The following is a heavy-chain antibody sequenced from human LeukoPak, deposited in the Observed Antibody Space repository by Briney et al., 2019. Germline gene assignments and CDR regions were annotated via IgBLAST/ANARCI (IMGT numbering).Heavy chain of an antibody. CDR2: ISGSGGST. Sequence: GGSLRLSCAASGFTFSSYAMSWVRQAPGKGLEWVSAISGSGGSTYYAVSVKGRFTISRDNSKNTLYLQMNSLRAEDTAVYYCARGFWSGYQVDYWGQGTLVTVSS. J-gene: IGHJ4*02. D-gene: IGHD3-3*01. CDR3: ARGFWSGYQVDY. V-gene: IGHV3-23*01. CDR1: GFTFSSYA.